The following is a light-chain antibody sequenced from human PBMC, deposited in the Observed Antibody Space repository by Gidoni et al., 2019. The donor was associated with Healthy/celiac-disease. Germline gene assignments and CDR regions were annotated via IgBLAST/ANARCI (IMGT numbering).Light chain of an antibody. CDR2: GAS. Sequence: EIVLTQSPGTLSLSPGARATLSCRASQSVSSSYLAWYQQQPGQAPRLLIYGASSRATGIPDRFSGSGSGTDFTLTISILSPEDFAVYYCQQYGSSRFTFGPGTKVDI. J-gene: IGKJ3*01. CDR3: QQYGSSRFT. V-gene: IGKV3-20*01. CDR1: QSVSSSY.